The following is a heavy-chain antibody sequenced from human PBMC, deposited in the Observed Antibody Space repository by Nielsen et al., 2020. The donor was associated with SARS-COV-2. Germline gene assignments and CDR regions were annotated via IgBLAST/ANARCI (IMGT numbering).Heavy chain of an antibody. Sequence: GGSLRLSCEASGFTFSSYGMHWVRQAPGKGLEWVAVISYDGSNKYYADSVKGRFTISRDNSKNTLYLQMNSLRAEDTAVYYCAKSSYYDSSGYYDYWGQGTLVTVSS. CDR2: ISYDGSNK. CDR3: AKSSYYDSSGYYDY. D-gene: IGHD3-22*01. V-gene: IGHV3-30*18. CDR1: GFTFSSYG. J-gene: IGHJ4*02.